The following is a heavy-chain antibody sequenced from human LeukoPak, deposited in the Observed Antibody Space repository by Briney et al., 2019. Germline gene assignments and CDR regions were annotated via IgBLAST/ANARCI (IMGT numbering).Heavy chain of an antibody. D-gene: IGHD2-2*01. CDR2: IRYDGSNK. Sequence: GGSLRLSCAASGFTFSSYGMHWVRQAPGKGLEWVAFIRYDGSNKYYADSVKGRFTISRDNSKNTLYLQMNSLRAEGTAVYYCAKDPDCSSTSCPYYFDYWGQGTLVTVSS. CDR3: AKDPDCSSTSCPYYFDY. J-gene: IGHJ4*02. V-gene: IGHV3-30*02. CDR1: GFTFSSYG.